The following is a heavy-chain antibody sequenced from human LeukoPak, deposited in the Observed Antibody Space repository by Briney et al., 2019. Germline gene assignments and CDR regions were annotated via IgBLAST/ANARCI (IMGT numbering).Heavy chain of an antibody. Sequence: PSETLSLTCAVSGYSISSGYYWGWIRQPPGKGLEWIGSIYHSGSTYYNPSLKSRVTISVDTSKNQFSLKLSSVTAADTAVYYCARQGEPVTPWGQGTLVTVSS. V-gene: IGHV4-38-2*01. CDR2: IYHSGST. CDR3: ARQGEPVTP. D-gene: IGHD1-14*01. J-gene: IGHJ5*02. CDR1: GYSISSGYY.